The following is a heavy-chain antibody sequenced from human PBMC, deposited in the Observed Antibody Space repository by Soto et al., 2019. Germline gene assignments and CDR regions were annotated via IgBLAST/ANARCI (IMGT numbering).Heavy chain of an antibody. CDR3: ARGIAARAAFDY. CDR2: IWYDGSNK. J-gene: IGHJ4*02. V-gene: IGHV3-33*01. D-gene: IGHD6-13*01. Sequence: QVQLVESGGGVVQPGRSLRLSCAASGFIFSSYDMHWVRQAPGKGLEWVAVIWYDGSNKYYGDSVKGRFTISRDNSKNTLYLQMNSLRAEDTGVYSCARGIAARAAFDYWGQGTLVTVSS. CDR1: GFIFSSYD.